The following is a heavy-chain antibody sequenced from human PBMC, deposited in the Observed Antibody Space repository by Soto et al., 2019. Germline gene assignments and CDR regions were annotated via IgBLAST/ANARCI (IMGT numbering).Heavy chain of an antibody. J-gene: IGHJ3*02. CDR2: ISEDGTVQ. CDR1: GFTIGGYG. V-gene: IGHV3-30*03. D-gene: IGHD4-17*01. CDR3: AREFQRGLHAFDI. Sequence: VQLVESGGGVVRPGGSLRLSCVASGFTIGGYGMHWVRQAPGRGLEWVAVISEDGTVQRYLDAVKGRFYISRDNPKNTLSLRMYRLSPEDTSVYFCAREFQRGLHAFDIWGQGTVVTVS.